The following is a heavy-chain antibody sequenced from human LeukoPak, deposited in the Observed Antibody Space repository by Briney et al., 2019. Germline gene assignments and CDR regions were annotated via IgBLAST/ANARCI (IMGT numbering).Heavy chain of an antibody. J-gene: IGHJ4*02. CDR1: GGSISSYY. CDR2: IYTSGST. CDR3: ASLLLDVLYCSSTSCRDY. V-gene: IGHV4-4*07. Sequence: PSETLSLTCTVSGGSISSYYWSWIRQPAGKGLEWIGRIYTSGSTNYNPSLKSRVTMSVDTSKNQFSLKLSSVTAADTAVYYCASLLLDVLYCSSTSCRDYWGQGTLVTVSS. D-gene: IGHD2-2*01.